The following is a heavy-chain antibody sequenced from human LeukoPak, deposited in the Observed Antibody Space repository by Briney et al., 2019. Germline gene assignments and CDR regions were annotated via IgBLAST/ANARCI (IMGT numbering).Heavy chain of an antibody. CDR1: GGSFSGYY. CDR2: INHSGTT. CDR3: ASLLDSSSWYWFDP. V-gene: IGHV4-34*01. D-gene: IGHD6-13*01. J-gene: IGHJ5*02. Sequence: PSETLSLTCAVYGGSFSGYYWSWIRQPPGKGLEWIGEINHSGTTNYNPSLKSRVTISVDTSKNQFSLKLSSVTAADTAVYYCASLLDSSSWYWFDPWGQGTLVTVSS.